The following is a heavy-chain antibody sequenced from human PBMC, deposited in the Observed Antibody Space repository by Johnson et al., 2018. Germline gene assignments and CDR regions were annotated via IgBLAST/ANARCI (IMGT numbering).Heavy chain of an antibody. CDR3: VKDRKYCSGGSCYLTACQN. Sequence: VQLVESGGGLAQPGGSLRLSCAASGFTFSSSAMSWVRQAPGKGLEWVSAISGSGAATYYADSVKGRFTITRDNSKNTLFLQMNSLRAEDTAIYYRVKDRKYCSGGSCYLTACQNWGQGTLVTVSS. J-gene: IGHJ1*01. D-gene: IGHD2-15*01. V-gene: IGHV3-23*04. CDR1: GFTFSSSA. CDR2: ISGSGAAT.